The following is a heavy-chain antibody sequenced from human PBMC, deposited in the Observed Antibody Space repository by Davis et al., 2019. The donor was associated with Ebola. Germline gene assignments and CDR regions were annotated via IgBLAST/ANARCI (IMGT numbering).Heavy chain of an antibody. CDR2: INSESSYH. J-gene: IGHJ6*03. CDR3: ATVPISYGPGYMDV. V-gene: IGHV3-21*06. CDR1: GFSFNNYA. Sequence: GESLKISCAASGFSFNNYALNWVRQAPGKGLEWVSSINSESSYHYYADSVKGRFTISRDNAKNSLYLQMNSLRAEDTAVYYCATVPISYGPGYMDVWGNGTAVTVSS. D-gene: IGHD3-3*01.